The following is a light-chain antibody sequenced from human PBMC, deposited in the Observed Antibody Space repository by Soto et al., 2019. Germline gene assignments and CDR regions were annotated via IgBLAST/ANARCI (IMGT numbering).Light chain of an antibody. Sequence: DIQMTQSPSSLSASVGDRVTITCRASQGIGNDLGWCQQKPGKAPKRLIYAASTLHSGVPSRFSGSGSGTEFTLTISNLQPEDFAPYYCLHHNSYARGFGQGTRLEI. CDR3: LHHNSYARG. CDR2: AAS. CDR1: QGIGND. J-gene: IGKJ5*01. V-gene: IGKV1-17*02.